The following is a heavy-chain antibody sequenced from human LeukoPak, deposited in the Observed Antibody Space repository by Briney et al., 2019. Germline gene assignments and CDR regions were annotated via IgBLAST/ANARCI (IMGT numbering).Heavy chain of an antibody. Sequence: ASVKVSCKASGYTFTGYGISWVRQAPGQGLEWMGWISAYNGNTNYAQKLQGRVTMTTDTSTSTAYMELRSLRSDDTAVYYCASSQIFGVATYYYYYYGMDVWGQGTTVTVSS. CDR2: ISAYNGNT. J-gene: IGHJ6*02. CDR1: GYTFTGYG. V-gene: IGHV1-18*01. CDR3: ASSQIFGVATYYYYYYGMDV. D-gene: IGHD3-3*01.